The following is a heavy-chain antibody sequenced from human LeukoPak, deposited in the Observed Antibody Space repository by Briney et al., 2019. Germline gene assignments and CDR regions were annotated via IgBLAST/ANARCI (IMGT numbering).Heavy chain of an antibody. CDR2: ISASGDST. CDR1: GFIFSNYA. V-gene: IGHV3-23*01. J-gene: IGHJ4*02. D-gene: IGHD3-9*01. Sequence: GGSLRLSCAASGFIFSNYAMNWVRQAPGKGLEWVSSISASGDSTYYADSVEGRFTISRDNSKNTLYVQMNSLSAEDTAVYYCAKATIYTGTLDHWGQGTLVTGSS. CDR3: AKATIYTGTLDH.